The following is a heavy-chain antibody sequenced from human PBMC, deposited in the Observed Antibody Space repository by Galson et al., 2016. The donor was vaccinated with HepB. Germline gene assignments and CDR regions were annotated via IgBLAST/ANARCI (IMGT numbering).Heavy chain of an antibody. V-gene: IGHV1-18*01. CDR1: GYTFTSYG. CDR2: INPYNGNT. Sequence: SVKVSCKASGYTFTSYGISWVRQAPGQGLEWMGWINPYNGNTNYAQKLQGRVTMTTDTSTSTAYMELSSLRSDDTAVYYCARDPRKTRYQQQEVYYYYYGMDVWGQGTTVTVSS. CDR3: ARDPRKTRYQQQEVYYYYYGMDV. D-gene: IGHD2-2*01. J-gene: IGHJ6*02.